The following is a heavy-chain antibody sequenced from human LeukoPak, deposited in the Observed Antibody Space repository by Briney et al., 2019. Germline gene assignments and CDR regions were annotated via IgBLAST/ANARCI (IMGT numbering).Heavy chain of an antibody. CDR3: AKGGVDIHLPNYYYGMDV. V-gene: IGHV3-23*01. J-gene: IGHJ6*02. Sequence: PGGSLRLSCAASGFTFSSYAMSWVRQAPGKGLEWVSAISGSGGSTYYADSVKGRFTISRDNSKNTLYLQMNSLRAEDTAVYYCAKGGVDIHLPNYYYGMDVWGQGTTVTVSS. CDR1: GFTFSSYA. CDR2: ISGSGGST. D-gene: IGHD3-3*01.